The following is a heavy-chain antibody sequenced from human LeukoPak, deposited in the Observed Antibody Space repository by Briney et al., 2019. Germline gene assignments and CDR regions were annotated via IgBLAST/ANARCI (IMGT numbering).Heavy chain of an antibody. V-gene: IGHV4-38-2*02. D-gene: IGHD3-10*01. J-gene: IGHJ3*02. Sequence: PSGTLSLTCNVSGYSITSGYYWGWIRQPPGKGLEWIGSIFHSGSTYYNPSLKSRVTISVDTSKNQFSLRLNSVTAADTAVYYCAKSNGYGLIDIWGQGTMVTVSS. CDR2: IFHSGST. CDR1: GYSITSGYY. CDR3: AKSNGYGLIDI.